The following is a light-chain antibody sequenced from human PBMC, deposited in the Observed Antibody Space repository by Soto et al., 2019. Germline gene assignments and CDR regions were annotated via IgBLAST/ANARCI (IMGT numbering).Light chain of an antibody. V-gene: IGLV2-8*01. J-gene: IGLJ1*01. CDR1: SSDIGYYNY. Sequence: QSVLTQPPSASGSPGQSVTISCTGTSSDIGYYNYVSWYQQHPGKAPKLLIYEVTKRHSGVPDRFSGSKSGNTASLTVSGLQAEDEADYYCSSFAGVSTVFGTGTKLTVL. CDR3: SSFAGVSTV. CDR2: EVT.